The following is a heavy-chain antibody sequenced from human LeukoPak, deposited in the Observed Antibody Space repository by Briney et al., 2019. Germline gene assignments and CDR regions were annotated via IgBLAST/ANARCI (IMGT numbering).Heavy chain of an antibody. CDR1: GFTFDDYA. CDR2: ISWNSGSI. Sequence: GGSLRLSCAASGFTFDDYAMHWVRQAPGKGLEWVSGISWNSGSIGYADSVKGRFTISRDSSKNTLFLHMNSLRVEDTAIYYCAKDRTVGASYWYFDLWGRGTLVTVSS. CDR3: AKDRTVGASYWYFDL. D-gene: IGHD1-26*01. V-gene: IGHV3-9*01. J-gene: IGHJ2*01.